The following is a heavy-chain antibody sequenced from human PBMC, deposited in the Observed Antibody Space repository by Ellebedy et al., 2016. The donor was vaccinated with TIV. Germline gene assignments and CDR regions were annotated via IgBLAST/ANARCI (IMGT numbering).Heavy chain of an antibody. CDR2: MNPNSGNT. CDR3: AVGVYYDSSGSNAFDI. CDR1: GYTFTSYD. D-gene: IGHD3-22*01. Sequence: AASVKVSCKASGYTFTSYDINWVRQATGQGLEWMGWMNPNSGNTGYAQKFQGRVTMTRNTSISTAYMELRSLRSDDTAVYYCAVGVYYDSSGSNAFDIWGQGTMVTVSS. V-gene: IGHV1-8*01. J-gene: IGHJ3*02.